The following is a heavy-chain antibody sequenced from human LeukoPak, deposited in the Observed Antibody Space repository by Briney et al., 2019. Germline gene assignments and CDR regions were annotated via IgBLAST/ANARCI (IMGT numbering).Heavy chain of an antibody. V-gene: IGHV1-69*13. CDR3: ATGDFDWLLLFDY. CDR1: GGTFSSYA. D-gene: IGHD3-9*01. J-gene: IGHJ4*02. CDR2: IIPIFGTA. Sequence: ASVKVSCKASGGTFSSYAISWVRQAPGQGLEWMGGIIPIFGTANYAQKFQGRVTITADESTSTAYMELSSLRSEDTAVYYCATGDFDWLLLFDYWGQGTLVTVSS.